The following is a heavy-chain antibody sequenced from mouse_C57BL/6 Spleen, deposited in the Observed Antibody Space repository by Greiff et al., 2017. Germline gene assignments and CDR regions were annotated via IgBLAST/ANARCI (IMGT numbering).Heavy chain of an antibody. J-gene: IGHJ2*01. V-gene: IGHV1-39*01. D-gene: IGHD1-1*01. CDR2: INPNYGTT. Sequence: EVQVVESGPELVKPGASVKISCKASGYSFTDYNMNWVKQSNGKSLEWIGVINPNYGTTSYNQKFKGKATLTVDQSSSTAYMQLNSLTSEDSAVYYCARGSFITTVVAGDFDYWGQGTTLTVSS. CDR1: GYSFTDYN. CDR3: ARGSFITTVVAGDFDY.